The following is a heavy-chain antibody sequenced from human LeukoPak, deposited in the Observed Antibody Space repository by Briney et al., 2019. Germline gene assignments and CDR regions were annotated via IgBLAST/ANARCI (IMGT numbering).Heavy chain of an antibody. CDR1: GGSVSSGSYY. J-gene: IGHJ6*02. CDR2: IYYSGST. Sequence: SETLSLTCTVSGGSVSSGSYYWSWIRQPPGKALEWIGYIYYSGSTNYNPSLKSRVTISVDTSKNQFSLKLSSVTAADTAVYYCARDSFLLNRSPCSGGSCYSWGGMDVWGQGTTVTVSS. D-gene: IGHD2-15*01. CDR3: ARDSFLLNRSPCSGGSCYSWGGMDV. V-gene: IGHV4-61*01.